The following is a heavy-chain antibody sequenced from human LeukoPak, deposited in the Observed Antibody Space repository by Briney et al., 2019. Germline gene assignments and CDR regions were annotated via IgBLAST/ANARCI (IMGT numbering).Heavy chain of an antibody. D-gene: IGHD5-24*01. CDR1: GLTFSSYG. CDR3: ARPRWLQFGPHDS. V-gene: IGHV3-30*03. CDR2: ISYDGSNK. J-gene: IGHJ4*02. Sequence: PGGSLRLSCAASGLTFSSYGMHWVRQAPGKGLEWVAVISYDGSNKYYADSVKGRFTISRDNSKNTLYLQMNNLRGEDTAVYYCARPRWLQFGPHDSWGPGTLVTVSP.